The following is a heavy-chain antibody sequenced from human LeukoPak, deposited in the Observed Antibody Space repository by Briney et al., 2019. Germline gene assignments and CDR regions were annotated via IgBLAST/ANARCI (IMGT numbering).Heavy chain of an antibody. D-gene: IGHD3-10*01. CDR2: IYYSGST. Sequence: SETLSLTCTVSGCSINSYYWSWIRQPPGKGLEWIWYIYYSGSTNYNPSRKSRLTITVNPSKNQFCQKLSYIMAADTAVYYCARHGSATDYWGKGTTVTVSS. CDR1: GCSINSYY. V-gene: IGHV4-59*08. J-gene: IGHJ6*04. CDR3: ARHGSATDY.